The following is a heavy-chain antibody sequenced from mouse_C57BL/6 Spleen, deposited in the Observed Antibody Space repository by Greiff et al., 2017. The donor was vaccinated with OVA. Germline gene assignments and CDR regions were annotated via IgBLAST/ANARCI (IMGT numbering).Heavy chain of an antibody. CDR1: GYTFTSYW. CDR3: ARSLYGSTCDY. CDR2: IDPSDSYT. J-gene: IGHJ2*01. V-gene: IGHV1-69*01. D-gene: IGHD1-1*01. Sequence: QVQLQQPGAELVMPGASVKLSCKASGYTFTSYWMHWVKQRPGQGLEWIGEIDPSDSYTNYNQKFKGKSTLTVDKSSSTAYMQLSSLTSEDSAVYDCARSLYGSTCDYWGQGTTLTVSS.